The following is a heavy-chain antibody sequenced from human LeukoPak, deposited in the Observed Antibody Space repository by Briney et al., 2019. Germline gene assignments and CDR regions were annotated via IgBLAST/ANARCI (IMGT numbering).Heavy chain of an antibody. D-gene: IGHD3-22*01. CDR2: IYYSGST. CDR3: ARGAHRDYYDSSGYYFVY. CDR1: GGSISSYY. Sequence: SETLSLTCTVSGGSISSYYWSWIRQPAGKGLEWIGYIYYSGSTNYNPSLKSRVTISVDTSKNQFSLKLSSVTAADTAVYYCARGAHRDYYDSSGYYFVYWGQGTLVTVSS. V-gene: IGHV4-59*01. J-gene: IGHJ4*02.